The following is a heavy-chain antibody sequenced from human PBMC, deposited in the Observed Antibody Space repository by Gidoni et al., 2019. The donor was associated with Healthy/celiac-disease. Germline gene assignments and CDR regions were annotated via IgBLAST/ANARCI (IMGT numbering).Heavy chain of an antibody. V-gene: IGHV3-23*01. Sequence: EVQLLESRGGLVQPGGSLRLSCAASGLTFSSYAMSWVRQAARKGLEWVSAISGSGGSTYYADSVKGRFTISRDNSKNTLYLQMNSLRAEDTAVYYCAKDPRIAAAGTEGDYWSQGTLVTVSS. CDR1: GLTFSSYA. CDR3: AKDPRIAAAGTEGDY. D-gene: IGHD6-13*01. J-gene: IGHJ4*02. CDR2: ISGSGGST.